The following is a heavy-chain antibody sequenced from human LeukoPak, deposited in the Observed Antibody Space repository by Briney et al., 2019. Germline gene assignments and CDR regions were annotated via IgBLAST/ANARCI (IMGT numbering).Heavy chain of an antibody. V-gene: IGHV4-39*01. CDR2: IYYSGST. CDR1: GGSISSSTYY. CDR3: ASTRTMTSLGLDY. J-gene: IGHJ4*02. Sequence: PSETLSLTCTFSGGSISSSTYYWGWIRQPPGKGLEWIGSIYYSGSTYYNPSLKSRVTISVDTAKNQFSLKLSSVTAADTAVYYCASTRTMTSLGLDYWGQGTLVTVSS. D-gene: IGHD3-22*01.